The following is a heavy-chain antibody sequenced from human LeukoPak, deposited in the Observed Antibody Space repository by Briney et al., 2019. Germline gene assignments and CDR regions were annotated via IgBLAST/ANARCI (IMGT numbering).Heavy chain of an antibody. CDR3: ASQYGSRQFDS. J-gene: IGHJ4*02. D-gene: IGHD3-10*01. CDR2: IYYSGST. CDR1: GGSISSGDYY. Sequence: SETLSLTCTVSGGSISSGDYYWSWIRQPPGKGLEWIGYIYYSGSTYYNPSLQSRVIISVDTSKNQFSLKLTSVTAADTAVYYCASQYGSRQFDSWGQGTLVTVSS. V-gene: IGHV4-30-4*01.